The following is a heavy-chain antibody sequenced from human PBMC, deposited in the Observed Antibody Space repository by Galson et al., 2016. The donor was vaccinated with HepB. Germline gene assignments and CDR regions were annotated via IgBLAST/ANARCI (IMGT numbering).Heavy chain of an antibody. CDR1: GFTFSTYW. V-gene: IGHV3-74*01. Sequence: SLRLSCAASGFTFSTYWMHWVRQVPGMGLVWVSRVNSDGSRTTYVDSVKGRFTISRDNAKNTLYLQMNSLRAEDTAMYYCARDYFCVGASCRGERGRFDYWGQGALVTVSS. J-gene: IGHJ4*02. CDR2: VNSDGSRT. D-gene: IGHD2-21*01. CDR3: ARDYFCVGASCRGERGRFDY.